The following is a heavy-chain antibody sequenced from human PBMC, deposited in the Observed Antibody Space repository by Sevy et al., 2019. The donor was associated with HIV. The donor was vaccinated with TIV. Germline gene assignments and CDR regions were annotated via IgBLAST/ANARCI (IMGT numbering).Heavy chain of an antibody. CDR3: ARGEDYFDY. J-gene: IGHJ4*02. CDR2: IYSGGST. Sequence: GGSLRLSCAASVFTVSSNYRSWVRQAPGKGLEWVSVIYSGGSTYYADSVKGRFTISRDNSKNTLYLQMNSLRAEDTAVYYCARGEDYFDYWGQGTLVTVSS. CDR1: VFTVSSNY. D-gene: IGHD1-26*01. V-gene: IGHV3-53*01.